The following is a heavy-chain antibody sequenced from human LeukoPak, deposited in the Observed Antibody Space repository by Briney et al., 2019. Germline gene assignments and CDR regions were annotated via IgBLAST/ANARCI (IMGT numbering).Heavy chain of an antibody. CDR1: GGTFSSYA. CDR2: IIPIFGTA. V-gene: IGHV1-69*13. CDR3: ARGRGWIRDYDFWSSYFNDAFDI. Sequence: ASVKVSCKASGGTFSSYAISWVRQAPGQGLEWMGGIIPIFGTANYAQKFQGRVTITADESTSTAYMELSSLRSEDTAVYYCARGRGWIRDYDFWSSYFNDAFDIWGQGTMVTVSS. J-gene: IGHJ3*02. D-gene: IGHD3-3*01.